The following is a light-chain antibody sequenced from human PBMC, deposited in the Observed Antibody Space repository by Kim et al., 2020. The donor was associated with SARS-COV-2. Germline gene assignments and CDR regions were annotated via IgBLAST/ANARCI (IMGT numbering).Light chain of an antibody. V-gene: IGKV1-8*01. CDR2: TAS. CDR3: QQYYDYPQT. J-gene: IGKJ1*01. CDR1: QDIAYY. Sequence: AIRMTQSPSSFSASTGDRVTITCRASQDIAYYLAWYQQRPGKAPKLLIYTASTLQSGVPSRFSGSGSGTDFTLTISSLQSEDFATYYCQQYYDYPQTFGQGTKVDIK.